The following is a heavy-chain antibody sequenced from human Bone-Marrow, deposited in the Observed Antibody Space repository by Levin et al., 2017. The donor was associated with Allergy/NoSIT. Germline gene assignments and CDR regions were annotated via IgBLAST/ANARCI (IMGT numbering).Heavy chain of an antibody. J-gene: IGHJ4*02. CDR3: AGYSTRWYSFDF. D-gene: IGHD5-24*01. CDR1: GYSFTSFW. CDR2: IDTSDSYSSYRPSSADHV. Sequence: KFGESLKISCQGSGYSFTSFWINWVRQVPGKGLEWVARIDTSDSYSSYRPSSADHVTYSPSFLGHVTVSVDPSTSTAYLQWDGLRTSDSAIYYCAGYSTRWYSFDFWGQGTRVTVSS. V-gene: IGHV5-10-1*01.